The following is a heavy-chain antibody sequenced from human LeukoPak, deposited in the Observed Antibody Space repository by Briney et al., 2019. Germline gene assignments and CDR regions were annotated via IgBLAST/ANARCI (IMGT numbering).Heavy chain of an antibody. J-gene: IGHJ4*02. V-gene: IGHV1-18*01. CDR1: GYTFTSYG. CDR3: AREEVVPAAIGVGGIDY. Sequence: ASVKVSCKASGYTFTSYGISWVRQAPGQGLEWMGWISAYNGNTNYAQKLQGRVTMTTDTSTSTAYMELRSLRSDDTAVYYCAREEVVPAAIGVGGIDYWGQGTLVTVSS. D-gene: IGHD2-2*02. CDR2: ISAYNGNT.